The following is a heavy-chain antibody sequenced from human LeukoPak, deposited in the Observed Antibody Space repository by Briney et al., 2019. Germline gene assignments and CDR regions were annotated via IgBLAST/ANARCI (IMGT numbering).Heavy chain of an antibody. V-gene: IGHV4-59*01. D-gene: IGHD3-22*01. Sequence: SETLSLTCTVSGGSIGNYYWSWIRQPPGKGLEWIGYISYSGNTNRNPSLKSRVIMSVDTSKNQFSLKLSSVTAADTAVYYCASSRGKYYYDTSGHYYVDSFDFWGQGTLVTVSS. CDR3: ASSRGKYYYDTSGHYYVDSFDF. CDR2: ISYSGNT. J-gene: IGHJ4*02. CDR1: GGSIGNYY.